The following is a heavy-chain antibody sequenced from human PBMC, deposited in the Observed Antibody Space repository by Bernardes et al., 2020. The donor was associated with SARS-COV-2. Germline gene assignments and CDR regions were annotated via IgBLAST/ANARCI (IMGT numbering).Heavy chain of an antibody. J-gene: IGHJ4*02. V-gene: IGHV2-5*02. CDR1: VFSLSPSGVG. Sequence: SGHTLSKPTQPLTLTCPFSVFSLSPSGVGVGWIRQPPGKALEWLALIYWDDDKRYSPSLKSRLTITKDTSKNQVVLTMTNMDPVDTATYYCAHITTTEFDYWGQGTLVTVSS. CDR3: AHITTTEFDY. D-gene: IGHD4-17*01. CDR2: IYWDDDK.